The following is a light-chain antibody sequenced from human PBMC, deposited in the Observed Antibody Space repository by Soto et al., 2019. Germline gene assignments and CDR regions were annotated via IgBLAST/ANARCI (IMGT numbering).Light chain of an antibody. CDR3: HHYGFSQDT. J-gene: IGKJ2*01. Sequence: EIVLTQSPGTLSLSPGQGATLSCRASQSVPRNYLAWYQQKVGQAPRLLIYDASSRATGLPERFSGSGSGTDFTITISRLEPEDFAVYYCHHYGFSQDTFGQGTKVELK. V-gene: IGKV3-20*01. CDR2: DAS. CDR1: QSVPRNY.